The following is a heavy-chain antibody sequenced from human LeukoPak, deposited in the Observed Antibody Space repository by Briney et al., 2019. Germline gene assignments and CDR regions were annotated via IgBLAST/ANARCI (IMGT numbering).Heavy chain of an antibody. V-gene: IGHV3-11*01. CDR3: ASQLQEWYYYYGMDV. CDR2: ISSTGSII. Sequence: PGGSLRLSCAASGFTFSDYYMSWIRQAPGKGLEWVSYISSTGSIIHYADSVKGRFTISRDNAKNSLYLQMSSLRAEDTAVYYCASQLQEWYYYYGMDVWGQGTTVTVSS. CDR1: GFTFSDYY. J-gene: IGHJ6*02. D-gene: IGHD1-7*01.